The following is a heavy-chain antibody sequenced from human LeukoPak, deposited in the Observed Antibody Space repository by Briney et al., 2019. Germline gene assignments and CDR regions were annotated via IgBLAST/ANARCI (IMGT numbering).Heavy chain of an antibody. CDR2: ISTKNGNT. D-gene: IGHD4-17*01. V-gene: IGHV1-18*04. CDR3: ARYNTVTTGGVY. CDR1: GYTFTGYY. J-gene: IGHJ4*02. Sequence: GASVKVSCKASGYTFTGYYMHWVRQAPGQGLEWMGWISTKNGNTNYAQNLQGRVTMTTDTSTSTAYMELRSLRSDDTAVYYCARYNTVTTGGVYWGQGTLVTVSS.